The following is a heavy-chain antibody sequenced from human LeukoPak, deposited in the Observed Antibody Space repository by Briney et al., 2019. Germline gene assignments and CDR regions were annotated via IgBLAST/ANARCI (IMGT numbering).Heavy chain of an antibody. V-gene: IGHV1-3*01. D-gene: IGHD6-13*01. CDR1: GYTFTSYA. CDR2: INAGNGNT. J-gene: IGHJ5*02. CDR3: ARGKGSSSWYVAPYNWFDP. Sequence: ASVKVSCKASGYTFTSYAMHWVRQAPGQRLEWMGWINAGNGNTKYSQKFQGRVTITRDTSASTAYMKLSSLRSEDTAVYYCARGKGSSSWYVAPYNWFDPWGQGTLVTVSS.